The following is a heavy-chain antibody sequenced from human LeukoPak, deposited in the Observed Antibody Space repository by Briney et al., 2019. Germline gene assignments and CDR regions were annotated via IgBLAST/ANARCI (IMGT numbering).Heavy chain of an antibody. CDR3: VSGITATSG. CDR2: IKTDGSSI. CDR1: GFTFSNSW. Sequence: PGGSLRLSCVGSGFTFSNSWMHWVRQAPGKGLMWVSAIKTDGSSISYVDSVKGRFTIFRDNAKNTLYLQMNSLRAEDTAIYYCVSGITATSGWGQGTLVTVSS. V-gene: IGHV3-74*01. D-gene: IGHD1-20*01. J-gene: IGHJ4*02.